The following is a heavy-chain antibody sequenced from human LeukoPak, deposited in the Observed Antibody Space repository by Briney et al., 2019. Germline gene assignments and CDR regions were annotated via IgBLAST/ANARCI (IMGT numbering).Heavy chain of an antibody. J-gene: IGHJ4*02. CDR2: IIPILGIA. CDR1: GGTFSSYA. V-gene: IGHV1-69*04. CDR3: ARESIGSAHTNFDY. D-gene: IGHD1-26*01. Sequence: ASVKVSCKASGGTFSSYAISWVRQAPGQGLEWMGRIIPILGIANYAQKFQGRVTITADKSTSTAYMELSSLRSEDTAVCYCARESIGSAHTNFDYWGQGTLVTVSS.